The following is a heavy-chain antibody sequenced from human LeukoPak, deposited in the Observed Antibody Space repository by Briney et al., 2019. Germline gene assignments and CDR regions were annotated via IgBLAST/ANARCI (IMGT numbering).Heavy chain of an antibody. J-gene: IGHJ4*02. D-gene: IGHD2-15*01. CDR3: AKAPVTSCRGAFCYPFDY. V-gene: IGHV3-23*01. Sequence: GGSLRLSCATSGFSFSSYAMSWVRQAPGKGLEWVSAMSGSDDGRYYAASVRGRFTISRDTSRSTLYLQMNSLRADDAAVYYCAKAPVTSCRGAFCYPFDYWGQGTLVTVCS. CDR1: GFSFSSYA. CDR2: MSGSDDGR.